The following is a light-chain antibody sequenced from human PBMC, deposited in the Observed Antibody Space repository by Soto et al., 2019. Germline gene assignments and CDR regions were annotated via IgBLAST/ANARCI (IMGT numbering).Light chain of an antibody. Sequence: DIQMTQSPSTLSASVGDRVTITCRASQSISSWLAWYQQKPGTARKLLIYKASTLQSGVPSRFSGSGSGTEFTLTISSLQPDDSATYYCQQYNDNWTFGQGTKVDIK. CDR1: QSISSW. CDR3: QQYNDNWT. CDR2: KAS. J-gene: IGKJ1*01. V-gene: IGKV1-5*03.